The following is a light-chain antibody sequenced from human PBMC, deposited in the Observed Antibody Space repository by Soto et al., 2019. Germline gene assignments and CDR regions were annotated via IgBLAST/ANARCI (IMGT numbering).Light chain of an antibody. V-gene: IGKV1-39*01. J-gene: IGKJ4*01. CDR2: SAS. CDR1: QTISNY. CDR3: QQNYRIPLT. Sequence: DSQMTQSPSSLSASVGDRVTITCRARQTISNYVNWYQQELGKAPKLLNHSASSLQGGVPSRFSGSGSGTDFTLTISSLQPEDFATYYCQQNYRIPLTFGRGTKVEI.